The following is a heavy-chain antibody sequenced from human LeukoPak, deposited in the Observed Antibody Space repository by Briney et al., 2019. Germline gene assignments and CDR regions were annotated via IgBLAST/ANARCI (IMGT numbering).Heavy chain of an antibody. CDR1: GDSISSGTYY. V-gene: IGHV4-61*02. CDR3: ARDRQWLLDY. J-gene: IGHJ4*02. D-gene: IGHD6-19*01. Sequence: PSETLSLTCTVSGDSISSGTYYWNWIRQPAGKGLEWIGRIYTSGCTNYNPSLRSRVTISVDTSENQISLKLTSVTAADTAVYYCARDRQWLLDYWGQGTLVTVSS. CDR2: IYTSGCT.